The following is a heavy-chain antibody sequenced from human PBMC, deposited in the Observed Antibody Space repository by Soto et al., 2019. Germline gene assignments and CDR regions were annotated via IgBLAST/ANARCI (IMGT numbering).Heavy chain of an antibody. J-gene: IGHJ4*02. D-gene: IGHD3-22*01. V-gene: IGHV3-23*01. CDR2: ITGNGDTT. CDR1: GFTFINTG. Sequence: EVQVLQSGGGLVPPGGSLRLSCAGSGFTFINTGMGWVRQAPGQGLEWVSAITGNGDTTYADSVKGRFTISRDNTKSTLYLQMNSLRAEDTAVYYCAKIDGYFDYWGQGTLVTVSS. CDR3: AKIDGYFDY.